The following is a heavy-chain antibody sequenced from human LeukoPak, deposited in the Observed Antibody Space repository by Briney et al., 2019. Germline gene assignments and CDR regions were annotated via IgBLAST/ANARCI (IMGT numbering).Heavy chain of an antibody. Sequence: ASVKVSCKASGYTFTGYYMHWVRQAPGQGLEWMGRINPNSGGTNYAQKSQGSVTMTRDTSISTAYMDLTRLRSDDTAVYYCARGTEYYFDYWGQGTLVTVSS. D-gene: IGHD1-1*01. CDR2: INPNSGGT. CDR1: GYTFTGYY. V-gene: IGHV1-2*06. J-gene: IGHJ4*02. CDR3: ARGTEYYFDY.